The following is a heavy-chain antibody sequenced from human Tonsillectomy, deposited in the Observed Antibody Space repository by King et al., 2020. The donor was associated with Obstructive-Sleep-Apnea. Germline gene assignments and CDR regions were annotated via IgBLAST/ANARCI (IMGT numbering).Heavy chain of an antibody. CDR2: ISYDGSNK. CDR3: AKEDSRGAAAAGTPLPTLKDAGRYFDY. J-gene: IGHJ4*02. V-gene: IGHV3-30*18. CDR1: GFTFSSYG. Sequence: VQLVESGGGVVQPGRSLRLSCAASGFTFSSYGMHWVRQAPGKGLEWVAVISYDGSNKYYADSVKGRFTISRDNSKNTLYLQMNSLRAEDTAVYYCAKEDSRGAAAAGTPLPTLKDAGRYFDYWGQGTLVTVSS. D-gene: IGHD6-13*01.